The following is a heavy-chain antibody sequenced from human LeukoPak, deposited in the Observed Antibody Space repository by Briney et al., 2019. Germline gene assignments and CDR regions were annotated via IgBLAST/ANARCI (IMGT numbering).Heavy chain of an antibody. V-gene: IGHV4-59*08. CDR1: GGSISSYY. CDR3: ARRGGYSSGGFDY. Sequence: PSETLSLTCTVSGGSISSYYWSWIRQPPGKGLEWIGYIYYSGSTNYNPPLKSRVTISVDTSKNQFSLKLSSVTAADTAAYYCARRGGYSSGGFDYWGQGALVTVSS. CDR2: IYYSGST. D-gene: IGHD5-18*01. J-gene: IGHJ4*02.